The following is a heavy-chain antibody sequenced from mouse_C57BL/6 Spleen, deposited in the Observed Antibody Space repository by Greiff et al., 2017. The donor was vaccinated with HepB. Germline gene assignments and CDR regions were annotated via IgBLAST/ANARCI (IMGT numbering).Heavy chain of an antibody. CDR2: IDPETGGT. J-gene: IGHJ2*01. Sequence: VKLMESGAELVRPGASVTLSCKASGYTFTDYEMHWVKQTPVHGLEWIGSIDPETGGTAYNQKFKGKAILTADTSSSTAYMELRSLTSEDSAVSYCSYYSGSSSDYWGQGTTLTVSS. D-gene: IGHD1-1*01. CDR1: GYTFTDYE. V-gene: IGHV1-15*01. CDR3: SYYSGSSSDY.